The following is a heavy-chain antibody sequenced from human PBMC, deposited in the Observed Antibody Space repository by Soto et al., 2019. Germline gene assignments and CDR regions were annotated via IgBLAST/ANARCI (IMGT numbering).Heavy chain of an antibody. V-gene: IGHV4-59*01. CDR2: IYYSGST. J-gene: IGHJ4*02. D-gene: IGHD3-3*01. Sequence: SETLSLTCTVSGGSISSYYWSWIRQPPGKGLEWIGYIYYSGSTNYNPSLKSRVTISVDTSKNQFSLKLSSVTAADTAVYYCARGPAITIFGVVTQAFDYWGQGTLVIVSS. CDR3: ARGPAITIFGVVTQAFDY. CDR1: GGSISSYY.